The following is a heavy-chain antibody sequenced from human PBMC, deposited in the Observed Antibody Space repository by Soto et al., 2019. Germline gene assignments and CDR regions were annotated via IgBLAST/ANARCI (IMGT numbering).Heavy chain of an antibody. Sequence: SETLSLTCAVSGGSISSGGYSWSWIRQPPGKGLEWIGYIYHSGSTYYNPSLKSRVTISVDRSKNQFSLKLSSVTAADTAVYYCARSSRYCSGGSCFNWFDPWGQGTLVTVSS. CDR3: ARSSRYCSGGSCFNWFDP. V-gene: IGHV4-30-2*01. J-gene: IGHJ5*02. CDR2: IYHSGST. D-gene: IGHD2-15*01. CDR1: GGSISSGGYS.